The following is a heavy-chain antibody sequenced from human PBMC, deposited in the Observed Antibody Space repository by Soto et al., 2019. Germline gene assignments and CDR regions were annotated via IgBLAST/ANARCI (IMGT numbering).Heavy chain of an antibody. CDR2: ISSSGSTI. V-gene: IGHV3-11*01. CDR1: GFTFSDYY. CDR3: ARRPAAMVDNYYYYYGMDV. D-gene: IGHD5-18*01. J-gene: IGHJ6*02. Sequence: PGGSLRLSCAASGFTFSDYYMSWIRQAPGKGLEWVSYISSSGSTIYYADSVKGRFTISRDNAKNSLYLQMNSLRAEDTAVYYCARRPAAMVDNYYYYYGMDVWGQGTTVTVSS.